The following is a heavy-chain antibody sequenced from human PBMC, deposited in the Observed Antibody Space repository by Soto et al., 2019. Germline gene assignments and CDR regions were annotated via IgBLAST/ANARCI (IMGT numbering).Heavy chain of an antibody. CDR3: ARGGLEPVDY. D-gene: IGHD2-2*01. Sequence: EVQLVESGGDLVQLGGSLRLSCAASGFSFSTFWMHWVRQAPGKGLVWVSRINPEETTTTYADSVRGRFTISRDNAKNTLYLQMNSLRADDTAVYYCARGGLEPVDYWGQGTLVTVFS. J-gene: IGHJ4*02. V-gene: IGHV3-74*01. CDR1: GFSFSTFW. CDR2: INPEETTT.